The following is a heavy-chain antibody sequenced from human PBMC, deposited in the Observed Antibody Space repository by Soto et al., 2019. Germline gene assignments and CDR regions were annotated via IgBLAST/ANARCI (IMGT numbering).Heavy chain of an antibody. J-gene: IGHJ6*03. Sequence: SETLSLTCTVSGGSISSYYWSWIRQPPGKGLEWIGYIYYSGSTNYNPSLKSRVTISVDTSKNQFSLKLSSVTAADTAVYYCARNVVPAPYYYYYYMDVWGKGTTVTVSS. V-gene: IGHV4-59*01. CDR1: GGSISSYY. CDR2: IYYSGST. CDR3: ARNVVPAPYYYYYYMDV. D-gene: IGHD2-2*01.